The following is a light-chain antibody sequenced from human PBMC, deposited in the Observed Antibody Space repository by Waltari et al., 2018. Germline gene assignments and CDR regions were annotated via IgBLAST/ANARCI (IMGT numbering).Light chain of an antibody. Sequence: QRVTISCSGSSSNIGSNTVNWYQQLPGTAPKLLIYTNAQRPSGVPDRFSGSKSGTSASLAISGLQSEDEADYYCAAWDDSLNGVIFGGGTKLTVL. CDR3: AAWDDSLNGVI. V-gene: IGLV1-44*01. CDR2: TNA. CDR1: SSNIGSNT. J-gene: IGLJ2*01.